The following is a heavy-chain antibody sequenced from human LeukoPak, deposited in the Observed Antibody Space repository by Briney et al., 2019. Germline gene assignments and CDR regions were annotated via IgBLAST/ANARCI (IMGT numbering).Heavy chain of an antibody. V-gene: IGHV1-8*01. CDR2: MNPNSGTT. D-gene: IGHD1-26*01. Sequence: GASVKVSCKASGYTFTSYGINWVRQATGQGLEWMGWMNPNSGTTGYAQKFQGRVTMTRNTSISTAYMELSSLRSEDTAVYYCARGLGGVGVGAWFDPWGQGTLVTVSS. J-gene: IGHJ5*02. CDR1: GYTFTSYG. CDR3: ARGLGGVGVGAWFDP.